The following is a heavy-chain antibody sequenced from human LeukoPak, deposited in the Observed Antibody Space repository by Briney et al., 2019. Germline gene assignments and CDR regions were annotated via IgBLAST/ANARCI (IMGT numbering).Heavy chain of an antibody. J-gene: IGHJ4*02. Sequence: SETLSLTCTVFGDSVSSSSYYWSWIRQPPGKGLEWIGEINHSGSANYNPSLKSRVTISLDTSKNQFSLKLSSVTAADTAVYYCARGQGTVTTHWGQGTLVTVSS. CDR3: ARGQGTVTTH. D-gene: IGHD4-17*01. CDR1: GDSVSSSSYY. V-gene: IGHV4-39*07. CDR2: INHSGSA.